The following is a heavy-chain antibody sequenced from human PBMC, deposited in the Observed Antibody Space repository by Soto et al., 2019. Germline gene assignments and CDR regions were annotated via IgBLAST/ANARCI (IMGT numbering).Heavy chain of an antibody. CDR3: ARAGGGTSRFMWKNLYDY. Sequence: SETLSLTCTVSGGSISSGGYYWSWIRQHPGKGLEWIGYIYYSGSTYYNPSLKSRVTISVDTSKNKFSLKLSSVTAADTAVYYCARAGGGTSRFMWKNLYDYWGQGTLVTVSS. CDR1: GGSISSGGYY. J-gene: IGHJ4*02. V-gene: IGHV4-31*03. D-gene: IGHD2-2*01. CDR2: IYYSGST.